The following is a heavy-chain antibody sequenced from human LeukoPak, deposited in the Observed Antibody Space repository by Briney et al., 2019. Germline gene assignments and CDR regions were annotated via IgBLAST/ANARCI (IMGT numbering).Heavy chain of an antibody. CDR2: INPSGGST. CDR3: ARALWFGELSY. D-gene: IGHD3-10*01. CDR1: GYTFTSCY. V-gene: IGHV1-46*01. J-gene: IGHJ4*02. Sequence: GASVKVSCKASGYTFTSCYMHWVRQAPGQGLEWMGIINPSGGSTSYAQKFQGRVTMTRDTSTSTVYMELSSLRSEDTAVYYCARALWFGELSYWGQGTLVTVSS.